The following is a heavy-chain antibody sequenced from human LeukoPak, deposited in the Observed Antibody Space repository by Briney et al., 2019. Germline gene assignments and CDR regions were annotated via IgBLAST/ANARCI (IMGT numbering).Heavy chain of an antibody. J-gene: IGHJ6*03. Sequence: SETLSLSCGFYSAPFSGHYWSWIRQPPGQGLEWIGEVDQSGSTNYNPSLKSRVTISVNPSKKQFSLKLSSVTAADPAVYYCARGRLPPRALAAYYYYYYMDASGKRTTVTVSS. CDR3: ARGRLPPRALAAYYYYYYMDA. CDR1: SAPFSGHY. CDR2: VDQSGST. V-gene: IGHV4-34*01. D-gene: IGHD3-16*01.